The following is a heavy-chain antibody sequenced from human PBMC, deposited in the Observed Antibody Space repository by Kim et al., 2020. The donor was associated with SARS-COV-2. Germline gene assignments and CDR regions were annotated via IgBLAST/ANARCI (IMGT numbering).Heavy chain of an antibody. Sequence: SGGSTSYAQKFQGRVTMTRDTSTSTVYMELSSLRTEDTAVYYCARGKKDYWGQGTLVTVSS. V-gene: IGHV1-46*01. CDR2: SGGST. J-gene: IGHJ4*02. CDR3: ARGKKDY.